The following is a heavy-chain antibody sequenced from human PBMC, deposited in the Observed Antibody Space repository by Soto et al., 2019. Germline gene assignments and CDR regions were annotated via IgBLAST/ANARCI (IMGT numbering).Heavy chain of an antibody. CDR1: GGSFSGYY. V-gene: IGHV4-34*01. D-gene: IGHD3-3*01. J-gene: IGHJ3*02. CDR3: ARGPFVLRFLEWLASAFDI. Sequence: SETLSLTCAVYGGSFSGYYWSWIRQPPGKGLEWIGEINHSGSTNYNPSLKSRVTISVDTSKNQFSLKLSSVTAADTAVYYCARGPFVLRFLEWLASAFDIWGQGTMVTVSS. CDR2: INHSGST.